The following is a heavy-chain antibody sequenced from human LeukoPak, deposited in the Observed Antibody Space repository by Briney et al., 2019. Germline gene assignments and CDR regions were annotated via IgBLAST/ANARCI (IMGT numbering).Heavy chain of an antibody. V-gene: IGHV3-53*01. CDR1: GFTVSSNY. Sequence: PGGSLRLSCAASGFTVSSNYMSWVRQAPGKGLEWVSVIYSGGSTYYADSVKGRFTIFRDNSKNTLYLQMNSLGAEDTAVYYCARASGWSAYYYMDVWGKGTTVTVSS. CDR3: ARASGWSAYYYMDV. J-gene: IGHJ6*03. D-gene: IGHD6-19*01. CDR2: IYSGGST.